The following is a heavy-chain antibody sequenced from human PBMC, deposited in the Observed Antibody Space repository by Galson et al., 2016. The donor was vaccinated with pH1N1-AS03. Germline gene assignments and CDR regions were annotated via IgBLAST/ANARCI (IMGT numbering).Heavy chain of an antibody. CDR3: ARSTHVNEGLDF. V-gene: IGHV2-5*02. CDR2: IFWDGET. J-gene: IGHJ4*02. D-gene: IGHD2-8*01. CDR1: GFSLSTGGVH. Sequence: PALVEPTQTLTLTCTFSGFSLSTGGVHVAWIRQPPGKALEWLALIFWDGETRYRPSLRSRLTITKDTSKNQVVLTMTNMDPVDTATSYCARSTHVNEGLDFWGQGTLVTVSS.